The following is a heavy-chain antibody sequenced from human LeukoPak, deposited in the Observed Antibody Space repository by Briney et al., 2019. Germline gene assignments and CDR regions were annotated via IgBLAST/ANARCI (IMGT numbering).Heavy chain of an antibody. D-gene: IGHD2-2*01. V-gene: IGHV4-34*01. CDR3: ARGPGGYCSSTSCYSYWFDP. CDR2: INHSGST. J-gene: IGHJ5*02. CDR1: GGSFSGYY. Sequence: SETPSLTCAVYGGSFSGYYWSWIRQPPGKGLEWIGEINHSGSTNYNPSLKSRVTISVDTSKNQFSLKLSSVTAADTAVYYCARGPGGYCSSTSCYSYWFDPWGQGTLVTVSS.